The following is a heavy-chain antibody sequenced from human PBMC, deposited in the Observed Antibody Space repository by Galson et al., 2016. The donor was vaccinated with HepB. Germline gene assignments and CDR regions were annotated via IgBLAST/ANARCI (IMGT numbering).Heavy chain of an antibody. CDR3: AKDRALELRSGIDY. CDR2: IWYDGSNK. CDR1: GFTFSSYG. Sequence: SLRLSCAASGFTFSSYGMHWVRQAPGKGLEWVAVIWYDGSNKYYADSVKGRFTISRDNSKNTLYLQMNSLRAEDTAVYYCAKDRALELRSGIDYWGHGTLVTVSS. V-gene: IGHV3-33*06. D-gene: IGHD1-7*01. J-gene: IGHJ4*01.